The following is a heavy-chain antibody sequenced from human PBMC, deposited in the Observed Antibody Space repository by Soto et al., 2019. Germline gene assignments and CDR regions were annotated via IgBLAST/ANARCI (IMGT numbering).Heavy chain of an antibody. CDR2: TSYDGTYT. CDR3: TKDRQPLAFGYGLVV. CDR1: GFTFNIFA. Sequence: QVHLVESGGGVVQPGRSLRLSCAASGFTFNIFAMHWVLQAPGKGLEWGATTSYDGTYTFYAGSVEGRFTISRDGSNDNLFLLLSGLRPEDTAVYYCTKDRQPLAFGYGLVVWGQGTTVTVSS. D-gene: IGHD2-21*01. V-gene: IGHV3-30*18. J-gene: IGHJ6*02.